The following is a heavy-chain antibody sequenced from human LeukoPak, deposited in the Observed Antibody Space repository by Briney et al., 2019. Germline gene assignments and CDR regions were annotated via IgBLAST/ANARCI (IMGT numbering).Heavy chain of an antibody. V-gene: IGHV1-2*04. CDR3: ARGPWLVRGNLPTYYYGMDV. J-gene: IGHJ6*02. CDR2: INPNSGGT. D-gene: IGHD6-19*01. CDR1: GYTFTGYY. Sequence: ASVKVSCKASGYTFTGYYMHWVRQAPGQGLGWMGWINPNSGGTNYAQKLQGWVTMTRDTSISTAYMELSRLRSDDTAVYYCARGPWLVRGNLPTYYYGMDVWGQGTTVTVSS.